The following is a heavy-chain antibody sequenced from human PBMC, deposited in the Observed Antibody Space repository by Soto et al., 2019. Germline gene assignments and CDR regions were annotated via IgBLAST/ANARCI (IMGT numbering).Heavy chain of an antibody. CDR1: GFTFSSYW. D-gene: IGHD3-22*01. CDR2: INRDGTDT. CDR3: AIISMTVMGRGSGR. V-gene: IGHV3-74*03. J-gene: IGHJ3*01. Sequence: GGSLRLSCATSGFTFSSYWMHWVRQSPGEGLVWVSHINRDGTDTTYADSVKGRFTTSRDNAKNTLYLQIDSLRAEDTAVYYCAIISMTVMGRGSGRWGQGTMVTVSS.